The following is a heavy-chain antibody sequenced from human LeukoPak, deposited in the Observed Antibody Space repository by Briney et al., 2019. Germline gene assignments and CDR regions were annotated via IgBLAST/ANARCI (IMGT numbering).Heavy chain of an antibody. CDR3: AKDTVPVEITMIVGEGG. V-gene: IGHV3-23*01. Sequence: GGSLRLSCAASGFTFSSYAMSWVRQAPGKGLEWVSAISGSGGSTYYADSVKGRFTISRDNSKNTLYLQMNSLRAEDTAVYYCAKDTVPVEITMIVGEGGWGQGTLVTVSS. J-gene: IGHJ4*02. CDR2: ISGSGGST. CDR1: GFTFSSYA. D-gene: IGHD3-22*01.